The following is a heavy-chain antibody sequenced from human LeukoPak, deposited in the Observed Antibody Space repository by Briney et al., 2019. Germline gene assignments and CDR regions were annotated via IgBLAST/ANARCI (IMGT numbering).Heavy chain of an antibody. Sequence: GGSLRLSCAASGFTFSSYSMNWVRQAPGKGLVWVSRINSDGSSTRFADSVKGRFTIARDNAKNTLYLQMNSLRAEDTAVYYCVRDIVGATGFDYWGQGTLVTVSS. CDR2: INSDGSST. J-gene: IGHJ4*02. CDR1: GFTFSSYS. CDR3: VRDIVGATGFDY. D-gene: IGHD1-26*01. V-gene: IGHV3-74*01.